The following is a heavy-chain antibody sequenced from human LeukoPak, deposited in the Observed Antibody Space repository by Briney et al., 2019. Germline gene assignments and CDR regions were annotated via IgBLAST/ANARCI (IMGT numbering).Heavy chain of an antibody. CDR3: TTQGRRGYSYGYLDY. Sequence: GSLRLSWAASGFTFGNAWMGLVRQAPGKGLEWVGRIKSKTDGGTTDYAAPVKGRFTISRDDSKNTLYLQMNSLKTEDTAVYYCTTQGRRGYSYGYLDYWGQGTLVTVSS. CDR2: IKSKTDGGTT. J-gene: IGHJ4*02. CDR1: GFTFGNAW. V-gene: IGHV3-15*01. D-gene: IGHD5-18*01.